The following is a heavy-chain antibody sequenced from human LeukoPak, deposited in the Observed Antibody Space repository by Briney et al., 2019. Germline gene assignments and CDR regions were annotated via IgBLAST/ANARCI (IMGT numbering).Heavy chain of an antibody. J-gene: IGHJ4*02. V-gene: IGHV4-34*01. CDR1: GGSFSGYY. CDR3: ARDYVAYCGGDCSPPLDY. CDR2: INHSGST. Sequence: SETLSLTCAVYGGSFSGYYWSWIRQPPGKGLEWIGEINHSGSTNYNPSLKSRVTISVDTSKNQFSLKLSSVTAADTAVHYCARDYVAYCGGDCSPPLDYWGQGTLVTVSS. D-gene: IGHD2-21*02.